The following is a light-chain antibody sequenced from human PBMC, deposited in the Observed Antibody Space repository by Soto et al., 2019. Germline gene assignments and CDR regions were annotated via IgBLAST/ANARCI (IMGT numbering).Light chain of an antibody. CDR1: QSVGGN. Sequence: EIVMTQSPVTLSVSPGERATLSCRASQSVGGNLAWYQQKPGQAPRLLIYDASSRATGIPARFSGSGSGTEFILTISSLQSEDFAVYYCQQYNNWPLAFGQGTKVEIK. CDR2: DAS. CDR3: QQYNNWPLA. V-gene: IGKV3-15*01. J-gene: IGKJ1*01.